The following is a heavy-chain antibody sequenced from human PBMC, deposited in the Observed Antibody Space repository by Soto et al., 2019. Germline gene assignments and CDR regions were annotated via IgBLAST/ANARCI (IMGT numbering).Heavy chain of an antibody. V-gene: IGHV1-18*01. Sequence: ASVKVSCKASGYPFTSYVISCVRKPTGHGLEWIGWISAYNGNTNYAQKSQARVTMTTETSTSTASMELRSLRSDDTVAYYLARRVGATSIWYFHYWG. CDR3: ARRVGATSIWYFHY. CDR2: ISAYNGNT. D-gene: IGHD1-26*01. J-gene: IGHJ4*01. CDR1: GYPFTSYV.